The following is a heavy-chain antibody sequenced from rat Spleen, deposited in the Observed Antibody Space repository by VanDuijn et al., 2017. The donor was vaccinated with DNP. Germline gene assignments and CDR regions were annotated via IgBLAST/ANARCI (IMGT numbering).Heavy chain of an antibody. V-gene: IGHV5-7*01. CDR3: ARHSDSGSLFAY. CDR1: GFTFSDFY. D-gene: IGHD4-3*01. CDR2: ISYDGSST. J-gene: IGHJ3*01. Sequence: EVQLVESGGGSVQPGRSLKLSCAASGFTFSDFYMAWVRQAPTKGLEWVATISYDGSSTYYRDSVKGRFTISRDNAKSTLYLQMDSLRSEDTATYYCARHSDSGSLFAYWGQGTLVTVSS.